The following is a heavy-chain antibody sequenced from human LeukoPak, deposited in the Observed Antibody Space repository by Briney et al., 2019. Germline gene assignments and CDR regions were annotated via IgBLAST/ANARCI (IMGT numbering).Heavy chain of an antibody. V-gene: IGHV3-43*01. D-gene: IGHD3-22*01. J-gene: IGHJ4*02. CDR2: ISWDGGTT. Sequence: PGGSLRLSCAASGFSFDDYAMYWVRQVPGRGLEWVSVISWDGGTTYYADSVKGRFTISRDNRKNSLYLQMNSLRTEDTALYYCAKAGSSRVVVLRYFDCWGQGTLVTVSS. CDR1: GFSFDDYA. CDR3: AKAGSSRVVVLRYFDC.